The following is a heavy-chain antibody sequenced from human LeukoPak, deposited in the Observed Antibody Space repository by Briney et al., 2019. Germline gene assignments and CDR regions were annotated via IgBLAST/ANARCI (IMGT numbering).Heavy chain of an antibody. CDR2: IWYDGSNK. CDR3: AKDSSAYSGSYYDY. J-gene: IGHJ4*02. V-gene: IGHV3-33*06. D-gene: IGHD1-26*01. Sequence: GGSLRLSCAASGFTFSSHGMHWVRQSPGKGLEGVAVIWYDGSNKYYADSVKGRFTISRDNSKNTLYLQMNSLRAEHTAIYYCAKDSSAYSGSYYDYWGQGTLVTVSS. CDR1: GFTFSSHG.